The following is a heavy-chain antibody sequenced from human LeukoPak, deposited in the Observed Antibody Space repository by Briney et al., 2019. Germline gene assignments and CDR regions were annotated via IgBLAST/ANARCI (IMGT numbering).Heavy chain of an antibody. V-gene: IGHV3-7*05. CDR2: IKQDGSDK. CDR3: ARLLGYCSAGSCFPFDY. J-gene: IGHJ4*02. D-gene: IGHD2-15*01. CDR1: GFTFSSYW. Sequence: GGSLRLSCAASGFTFSSYWMSWVRQAPGKGLEWVANIKQDGSDKYYVDSVKGRFTISRDNAKNSLYLQMNSLRAEDTAVYYCARLLGYCSAGSCFPFDYWGQGTLVTVSS.